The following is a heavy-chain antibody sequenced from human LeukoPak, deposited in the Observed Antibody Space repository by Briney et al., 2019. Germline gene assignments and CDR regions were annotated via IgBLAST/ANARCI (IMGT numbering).Heavy chain of an antibody. CDR3: ARGLRSPYYFDY. Sequence: SETLSLTCTISGGSVSDYYWSWIRQSPGKGLEWIGYIYHTGSTSYSPSLKSRVTISADTSQNQFSLKLSSVTAADTAVYYCARGLRSPYYFDYWGQGTLVTVSS. V-gene: IGHV4-59*02. J-gene: IGHJ4*02. CDR1: GGSVSDYY. CDR2: IYHTGST. D-gene: IGHD2-15*01.